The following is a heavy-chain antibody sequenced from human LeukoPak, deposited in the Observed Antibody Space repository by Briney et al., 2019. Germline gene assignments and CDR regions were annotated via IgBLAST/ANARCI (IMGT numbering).Heavy chain of an antibody. D-gene: IGHD6-13*01. Sequence: ASVKVSCKASGYTFTSYGISWVRQAPGQGPEWMGWISAYNGNTNYAQKLQGRVTMTTDTSTSTAYMELRSLRSDDTAVYYCARGEARIAAAGHFFDYWGQGTLVTVSS. V-gene: IGHV1-18*01. CDR3: ARGEARIAAAGHFFDY. J-gene: IGHJ4*02. CDR1: GYTFTSYG. CDR2: ISAYNGNT.